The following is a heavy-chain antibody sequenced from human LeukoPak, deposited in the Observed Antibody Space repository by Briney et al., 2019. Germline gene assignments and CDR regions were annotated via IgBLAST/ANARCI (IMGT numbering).Heavy chain of an antibody. J-gene: IGHJ3*02. CDR2: VSSSSSYI. V-gene: IGHV3-21*01. CDR3: ARDRSFADAFDI. D-gene: IGHD3-16*02. Sequence: GGSLRLSCAASGFTFSSYSMNWVRQAPGKGLEWVSSVSSSSSYIYYADSVKGRFTISRDNAKNSLYLQMNSLRAEDTAVYYCARDRSFADAFDIWGQGTMVTVSS. CDR1: GFTFSSYS.